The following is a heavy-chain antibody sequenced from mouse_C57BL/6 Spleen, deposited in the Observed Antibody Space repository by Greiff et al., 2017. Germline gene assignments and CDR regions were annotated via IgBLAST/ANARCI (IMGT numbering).Heavy chain of an antibody. CDR2: ISSGGSYT. CDR3: ARDGYYPMDY. Sequence: EVQGVESGGDLVKPGGSLKLSCAASGFTFSSYGMSWVRQTPDKRLEWVATISSGGSYTYYPDSVKGRFTISRDNAKNTLYLQMSSLKSEDTAMYYCARDGYYPMDYWGQGTSVTVSS. V-gene: IGHV5-6*01. CDR1: GFTFSSYG. J-gene: IGHJ4*01.